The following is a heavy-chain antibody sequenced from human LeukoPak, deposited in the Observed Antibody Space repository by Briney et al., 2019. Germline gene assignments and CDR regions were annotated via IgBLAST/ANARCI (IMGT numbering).Heavy chain of an antibody. Sequence: GGSLRLSCAASGFTFSSYAMSWVRQTPGKGLEWVSAISGSGGSTYYADSVKGRFTISRDNSKNTLYLQMNSLRAEDTAVYYCGESRGYYDFWSGYPFDYWGQGTLVTVSS. CDR2: ISGSGGST. V-gene: IGHV3-23*01. CDR3: GESRGYYDFWSGYPFDY. CDR1: GFTFSSYA. J-gene: IGHJ4*02. D-gene: IGHD3-3*01.